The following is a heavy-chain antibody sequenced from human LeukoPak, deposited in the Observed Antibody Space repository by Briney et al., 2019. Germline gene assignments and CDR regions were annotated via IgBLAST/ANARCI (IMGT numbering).Heavy chain of an antibody. CDR2: ISGSGGST. V-gene: IGHV3-23*01. J-gene: IGHJ4*02. D-gene: IGHD4-17*01. Sequence: GGSLRLSCAASGFTFSSYAMSWVRQAPGKGLEWVSAISGSGGSTYYTDSVKGRFTISRDNSKNTLYLQMNSLRAEDTAVYYCAKGRRAFGDSPDYWGQGTLVTVSS. CDR3: AKGRRAFGDSPDY. CDR1: GFTFSSYA.